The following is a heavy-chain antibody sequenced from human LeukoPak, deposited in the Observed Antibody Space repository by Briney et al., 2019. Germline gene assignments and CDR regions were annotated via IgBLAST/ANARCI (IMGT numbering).Heavy chain of an antibody. J-gene: IGHJ4*02. D-gene: IGHD5-24*01. CDR2: IYYSGST. CDR3: ARGDGYNEGYFDH. V-gene: IGHV4-59*01. Sequence: PSETLSLTCTVSGGSISIDYWSWIRQPPGKGLEWIGYIYYSGSTNYNPSLKSRVTISGDTSKNQFSLKLSSVTAADTAVYYCARGDGYNEGYFDHWGQGTLVTVSS. CDR1: GGSISIDY.